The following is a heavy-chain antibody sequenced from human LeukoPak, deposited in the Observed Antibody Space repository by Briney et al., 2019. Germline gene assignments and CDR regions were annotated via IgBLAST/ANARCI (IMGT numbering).Heavy chain of an antibody. V-gene: IGHV1-2*02. D-gene: IGHD5-12*01. CDR2: INPNSGGT. Sequence: GASVKVSCKASGYTFTGFYLHWVRQAPEQVLEWGGWINPNSGGTNSAQTFQVRVTMTRDTSISTAYMELSRLRSDDTAIYYCARGIRWLRFTIRTEYFQHWGQGTLVTVSS. CDR1: GYTFTGFY. J-gene: IGHJ1*01. CDR3: ARGIRWLRFTIRTEYFQH.